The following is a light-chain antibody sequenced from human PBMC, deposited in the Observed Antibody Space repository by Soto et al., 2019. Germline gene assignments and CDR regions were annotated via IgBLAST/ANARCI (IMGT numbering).Light chain of an antibody. J-gene: IGKJ2*02. Sequence: EIVLTQSPGTLSLSPGERATLSCRASQSLASNYLAWYQQKPGQAPRLLIYTASTRATGIPDRFSGSGSGTDFTLTSSRLEPEDFAVYYCQHYASSLPSCTVGQGTKLEVK. CDR3: QHYASSLPSCT. V-gene: IGKV3-20*01. CDR1: QSLASNY. CDR2: TAS.